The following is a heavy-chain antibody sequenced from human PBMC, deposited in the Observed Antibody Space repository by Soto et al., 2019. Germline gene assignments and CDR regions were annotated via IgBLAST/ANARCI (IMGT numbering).Heavy chain of an antibody. CDR2: ISSSSSTI. V-gene: IGHV3-48*02. CDR3: ARVKVVTATDF. Sequence: GGSLRLSCAASGFTFSSCSMNWVRQAPGKGLEWVSYISSSSSTIYYADSVKGRFTISRDNAKNSLYLQMHSLRDGDTAVYYCARVKVVTATDFWGQGTLVTVSS. CDR1: GFTFSSCS. J-gene: IGHJ4*02. D-gene: IGHD2-21*02.